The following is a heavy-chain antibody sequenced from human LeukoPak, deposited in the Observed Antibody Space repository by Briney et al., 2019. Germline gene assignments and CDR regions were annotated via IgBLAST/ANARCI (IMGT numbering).Heavy chain of an antibody. D-gene: IGHD4-11*01. V-gene: IGHV3-48*03. Sequence: PGGSLRLSCAAFGFTFISYEMNWVRQAPGRGLEWVSYISSTGSVIFYADSVKGRFTISRDNAKNSLYLQMNSLRAEDTAVYYCARGYGNYGYWGQGTLVTVSS. CDR2: ISSTGSVI. CDR1: GFTFISYE. J-gene: IGHJ4*02. CDR3: ARGYGNYGY.